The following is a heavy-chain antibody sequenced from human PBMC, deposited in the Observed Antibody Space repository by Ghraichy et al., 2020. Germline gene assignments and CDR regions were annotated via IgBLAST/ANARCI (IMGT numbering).Heavy chain of an antibody. CDR2: ISSSGSTM. V-gene: IGHV3-48*02. J-gene: IGHJ4*02. Sequence: GESLRLSCAASGFTFSSYSMNWVRQAPGKGLEWVSYISSSGSTMNYADSVQGRFTISRDNAKNSLYLQMNSLRDEDTAVYYCARGWGYSSGYYGYWGQGTLVTVSS. CDR1: GFTFSSYS. CDR3: ARGWGYSSGYYGY. D-gene: IGHD3-22*01.